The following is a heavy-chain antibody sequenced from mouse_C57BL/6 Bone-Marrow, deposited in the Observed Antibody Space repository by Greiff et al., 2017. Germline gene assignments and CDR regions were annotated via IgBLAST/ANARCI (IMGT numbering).Heavy chain of an antibody. CDR3: ARGDYYGSVFAY. V-gene: IGHV1-4*01. D-gene: IGHD1-1*01. CDR1: GYTFTSYT. J-gene: IGHJ3*01. CDR2: INPSSGYT. Sequence: QVQLQQSGAELARPGASVKMSCTASGYTFTSYTMHWVKQRPGQGLEWIGYINPSSGYTKYTQKFKDKATLTADKSSSTAYVQLSSLTSEDTAVYDCARGDYYGSVFAYWGQGTLVTVSA.